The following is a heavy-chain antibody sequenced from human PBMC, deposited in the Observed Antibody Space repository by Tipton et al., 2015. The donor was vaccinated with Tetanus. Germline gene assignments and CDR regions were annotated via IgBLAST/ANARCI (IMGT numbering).Heavy chain of an antibody. J-gene: IGHJ4*02. CDR1: GVSIADNSNY. CDR2: IYFSGDT. D-gene: IGHD3-3*01. V-gene: IGHV4-39*01. CDR3: ARHNSGYFTFFDY. Sequence: TLSLTCTVSGVSIADNSNYWGWIRQPPGKGLEWIGSIYFSGDTYSNPSLKSRVTMSLHPSRYQFSLRLSSVTAADTAVYYCARHNSGYFTFFDYWGQGTLVTVSS.